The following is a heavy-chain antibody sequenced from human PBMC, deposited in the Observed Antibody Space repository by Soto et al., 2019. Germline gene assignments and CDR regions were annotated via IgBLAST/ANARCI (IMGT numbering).Heavy chain of an antibody. D-gene: IGHD3-9*01. CDR2: IHPEGSNT. CDR1: GFSFSDFG. V-gene: IGHV3-23*01. J-gene: IGHJ4*02. Sequence: VGSLRLSCAAPGFSFSDFGMTWVRQAPGKGLEWVSTIHPEGSNTHYADSVKGRFTISRDNSKDTPYLEMNSLRAEDTAIYFCAKDPSTGSADFWGQGTLVTVSS. CDR3: AKDPSTGSADF.